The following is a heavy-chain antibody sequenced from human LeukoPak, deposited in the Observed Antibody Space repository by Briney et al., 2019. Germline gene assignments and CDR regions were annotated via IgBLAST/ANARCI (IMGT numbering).Heavy chain of an antibody. CDR1: GGTFSSYA. Sequence: ASVKVSCKASGGTFSSYAISWVRQAPGQGLEWMGGIIPIVGTANYAQKFQGRVTITADESTSTAYMELSSLRSEDTAVYYCARGNLLNYYDSSGYAERGAFDIWGQGTMVPVSS. CDR2: IIPIVGTA. V-gene: IGHV1-69*01. J-gene: IGHJ3*02. D-gene: IGHD3-22*01. CDR3: ARGNLLNYYDSSGYAERGAFDI.